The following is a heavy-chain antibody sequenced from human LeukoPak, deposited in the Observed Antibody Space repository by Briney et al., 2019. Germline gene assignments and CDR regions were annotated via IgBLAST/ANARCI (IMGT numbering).Heavy chain of an antibody. J-gene: IGHJ2*01. CDR3: ARDATKFGTYWYFDL. Sequence: GGSLRLSCTASGFTFSTCCMNWVRQAPGKGLEWVSYISDSGTIYYADSVKGRFTISRDNAKNSLYLQMNSLRDEDTAVYYCARDATKFGTYWYFDLWGRGTLVTVSS. CDR2: ISDSGTI. D-gene: IGHD3-10*01. CDR1: GFTFSTCC. V-gene: IGHV3-48*02.